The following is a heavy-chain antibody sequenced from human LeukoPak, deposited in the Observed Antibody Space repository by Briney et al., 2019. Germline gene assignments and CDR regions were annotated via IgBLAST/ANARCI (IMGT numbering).Heavy chain of an antibody. V-gene: IGHV3-23*01. J-gene: IGHJ3*02. D-gene: IGHD6-6*01. CDR1: GFTFSSYA. CDR3: ARERVTFIAARLEAFDI. CDR2: ISGSGGST. Sequence: PGGSLRLSCAASGFTFSSYAMSWVRQAPGKGLEWVSAISGSGGSTYYADSVKGRFTISRDNSKNTLYLQMNSLRAEDTAVYYCARERVTFIAARLEAFDIWGQGTMVTVSS.